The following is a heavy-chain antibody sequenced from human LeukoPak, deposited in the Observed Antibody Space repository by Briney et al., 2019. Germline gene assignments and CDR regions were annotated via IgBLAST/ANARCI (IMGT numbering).Heavy chain of an antibody. V-gene: IGHV4-59*01. CDR2: IYYSGST. CDR3: ARDRDYYDSSGYSDAFDI. D-gene: IGHD3-22*01. Sequence: SETLSLTCTVSGGSISSYHWSWIRQPPGKGLEWIGYIYYSGSTNYNPSLKSRVTISVDTSKNQFSLKLSSVTAADTAVYYCARDRDYYDSSGYSDAFDIWGQGTMVTVSS. J-gene: IGHJ3*02. CDR1: GGSISSYH.